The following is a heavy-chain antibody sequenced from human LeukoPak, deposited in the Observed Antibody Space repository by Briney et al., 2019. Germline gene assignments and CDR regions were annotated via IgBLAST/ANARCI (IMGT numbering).Heavy chain of an antibody. CDR3: AKDPYDFWSGYYREIDY. J-gene: IGHJ4*02. D-gene: IGHD3-3*01. Sequence: PGGSLRLSCAASGFTFSSYAMSWVRQAPGKGLEWVSAISGSGGSTYYADSVKGRFTISRDNSKNTLYLQMNSLRAEDTAVYYCAKDPYDFWSGYYREIDYWGQGTLVTVSS. CDR2: ISGSGGST. CDR1: GFTFSSYA. V-gene: IGHV3-23*01.